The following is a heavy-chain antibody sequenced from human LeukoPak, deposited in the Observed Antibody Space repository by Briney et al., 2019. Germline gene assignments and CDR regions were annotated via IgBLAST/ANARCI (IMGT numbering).Heavy chain of an antibody. J-gene: IGHJ4*02. CDR2: ISGSGGST. D-gene: IGHD3-10*01. Sequence: GGSLRLSCAASGFTFSSYAMSWVRQAPGKGLEWVSAISGSGGSTYYADSVKGRFTISRDNSKNTLYLQMNSLRAEDTAVYYCAKAPEPFYGSGSYYTHFDYWGQGTLVTVSS. V-gene: IGHV3-23*01. CDR3: AKAPEPFYGSGSYYTHFDY. CDR1: GFTFSSYA.